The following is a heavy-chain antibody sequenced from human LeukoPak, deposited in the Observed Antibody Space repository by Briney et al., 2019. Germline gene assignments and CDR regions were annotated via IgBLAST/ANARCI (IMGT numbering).Heavy chain of an antibody. Sequence: SETLSLTCAVSGGSISSSSYYWGWIRQPPGKGLEWIGSIYYSGSTYYNPSLKSRVTISVDTSKNQFSLKLSSVTAADTAVYYCARAADCSSTSCYPYYYYYMDVWGKGTTVTVSS. V-gene: IGHV4-39*01. D-gene: IGHD2-2*01. CDR2: IYYSGST. CDR3: ARAADCSSTSCYPYYYYYMDV. CDR1: GGSISSSSYY. J-gene: IGHJ6*03.